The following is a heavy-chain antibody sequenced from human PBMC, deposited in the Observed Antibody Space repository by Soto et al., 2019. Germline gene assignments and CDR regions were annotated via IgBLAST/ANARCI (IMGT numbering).Heavy chain of an antibody. V-gene: IGHV4-31*03. CDR3: ARVRTWNLYSCNSPPRYLHAFHAQRSPDL. CDR1: SGSLSPCYNY. Sequence: TVSSGSLSPCYNYGCWLRQDPGKGLDWIGYIYYSGSTNYNPSLKSRVTISVDTSSNQFSLKLNSVTAADTAVYYCARVRTWNLYSCNSPPRYLHAFHAQRSPDL. J-gene: IGHJ2*01. D-gene: IGHD2-21*01. CDR2: IYYSGST.